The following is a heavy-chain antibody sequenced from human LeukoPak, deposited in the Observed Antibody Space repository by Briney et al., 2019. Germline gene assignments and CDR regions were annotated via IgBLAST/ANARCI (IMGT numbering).Heavy chain of an antibody. CDR3: VRVLTGS. CDR2: INHSGCT. Sequence: SETLSLTCAVYGEPFDNYYWSWIRQSPGKGLEWIGEINHSGCTNYNPSLNSRVTISIDTSKNQLSLRLTSVTAADTAVYYCVRVLTGSWGQGTLVTVSS. J-gene: IGHJ4*02. V-gene: IGHV4-34*01. D-gene: IGHD3-9*01. CDR1: GEPFDNYY.